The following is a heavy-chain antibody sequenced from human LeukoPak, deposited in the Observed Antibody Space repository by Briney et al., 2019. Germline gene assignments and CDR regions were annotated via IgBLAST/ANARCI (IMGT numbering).Heavy chain of an antibody. CDR3: ARDYWNDGYFDY. Sequence: GGSLRLSCAASGFTFSSYAMSWVRQAPGKGLEWVSVIYSGGSTYYAGFVKGRFTISRDNSKNTLYLQMNSLRPEDTAVYYCARDYWNDGYFDYWGQGTLVTVSS. CDR1: GFTFSSYA. J-gene: IGHJ4*02. D-gene: IGHD1-1*01. CDR2: IYSGGST. V-gene: IGHV3-66*02.